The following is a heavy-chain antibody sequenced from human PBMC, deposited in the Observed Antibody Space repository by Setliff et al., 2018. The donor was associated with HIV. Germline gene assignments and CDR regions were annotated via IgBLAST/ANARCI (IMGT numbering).Heavy chain of an antibody. V-gene: IGHV4-4*09. CDR1: DGAISSWY. Sequence: KTSETLSLTCTVSDGAISSWYWNWIRQPPGKGLEWIGNIFSGGSTQYNPSLESRVTISVDTSKNQFSLKLTSLTAADTAVYYCARRYGTAFDIWGQGTMVTVSS. J-gene: IGHJ3*02. CDR2: IFSGGST. D-gene: IGHD2-8*01. CDR3: ARRYGTAFDI.